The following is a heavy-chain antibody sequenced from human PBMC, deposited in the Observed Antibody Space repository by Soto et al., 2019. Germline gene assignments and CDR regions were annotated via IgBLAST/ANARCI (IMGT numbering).Heavy chain of an antibody. Sequence: EVQLLESGGGLVQPGGSLRLSCAASGFTFSNYAMNWVRQAPGKGLEWVSITVDSGAVTYYADSVKGRFTVSRDNSKDTLYLQMNSLRAEDTAVYYCEKSKETDTVRSFDYWGQGTLVNVS. CDR2: TVDSGAVT. CDR1: GFTFSNYA. CDR3: EKSKETDTVRSFDY. V-gene: IGHV3-23*01. J-gene: IGHJ4*02. D-gene: IGHD3-10*02.